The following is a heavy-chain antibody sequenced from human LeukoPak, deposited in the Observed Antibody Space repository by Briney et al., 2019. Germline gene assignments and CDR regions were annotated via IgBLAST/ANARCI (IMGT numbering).Heavy chain of an antibody. D-gene: IGHD2-15*01. Sequence: TPSEILSLTWTVSGGSISSGGYYWSWIRQHPGKGLEWIGYIYYSGSTYYNPSLKSRVTISVDTSKNQFSLKLSSVTAADTAVYYCARSPGKRRWPYFDYWGQGTLVTVSS. J-gene: IGHJ4*02. V-gene: IGHV4-31*02. CDR3: ARSPGKRRWPYFDY. CDR1: GGSISSGGYY. CDR2: IYYSGST.